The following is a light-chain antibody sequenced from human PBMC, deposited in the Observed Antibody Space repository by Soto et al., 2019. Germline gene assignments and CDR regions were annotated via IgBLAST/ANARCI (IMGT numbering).Light chain of an antibody. Sequence: QSVMTQPPSVSAAPGQKVTISCSGSSSNIGGNSVSWYQQLPGTAPQLLIYDDDKRPSGIPERFSGSKSGTSATLGITGFQTGDEADYYCGSWDSSLSAYVFATGTKLTVL. CDR3: GSWDSSLSAYV. V-gene: IGLV1-51*01. J-gene: IGLJ1*01. CDR1: SSNIGGNS. CDR2: DDD.